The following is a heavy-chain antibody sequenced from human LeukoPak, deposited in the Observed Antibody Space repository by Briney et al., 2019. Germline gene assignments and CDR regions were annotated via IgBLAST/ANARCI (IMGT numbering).Heavy chain of an antibody. D-gene: IGHD6-13*01. J-gene: IGHJ4*02. CDR2: IYHSGST. V-gene: IGHV4-4*02. Sequence: KPSGTLSLTCAVSGGSISSGHWWTWVRQPPGKGLEWIGEIYHSGSTDYNPSLKSRVTISVDKSKNQFSLNLSFVTAADTAVYYCARQGIAAGATLGIDYWGQGTLVTVSS. CDR1: GGSISSGHW. CDR3: ARQGIAAGATLGIDY.